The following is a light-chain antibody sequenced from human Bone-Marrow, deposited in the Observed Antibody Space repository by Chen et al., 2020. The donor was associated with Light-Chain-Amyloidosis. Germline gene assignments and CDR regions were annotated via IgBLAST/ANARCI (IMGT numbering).Light chain of an antibody. CDR3: QSYDRGLSGSV. CDR2: NTS. Sequence: QSVLTQPPSVSGAPGQRVTIFCTGSGSNIGAGYDVHWSRQLPGTAPKLLIYNTSHRPSGVPDRFSGSKSGTSASLAITGLRSEDEADYYCQSYDRGLSGSVFGGGTKLTVL. J-gene: IGLJ3*02. V-gene: IGLV1-40*01. CDR1: GSNIGAGYD.